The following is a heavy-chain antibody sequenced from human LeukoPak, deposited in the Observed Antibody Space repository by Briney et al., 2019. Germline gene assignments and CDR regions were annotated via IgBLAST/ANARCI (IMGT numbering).Heavy chain of an antibody. Sequence: TGGSLRLSCAASGFTFSSYAMSWVRQAPGKGLEWVSGISGSGGDTYYADSVKGRFTISRDNSKNTLFLQMDSLRAEDTAVYYCAKTQWKVGATDYFDYWGQGILVTVSS. D-gene: IGHD1-26*01. CDR3: AKTQWKVGATDYFDY. J-gene: IGHJ4*02. CDR2: ISGSGGDT. V-gene: IGHV3-23*01. CDR1: GFTFSSYA.